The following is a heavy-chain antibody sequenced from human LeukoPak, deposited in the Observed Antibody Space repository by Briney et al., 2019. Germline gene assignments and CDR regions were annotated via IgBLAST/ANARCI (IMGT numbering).Heavy chain of an antibody. CDR3: AKGVSSGYYDWYYFDY. J-gene: IGHJ4*02. D-gene: IGHD3-22*01. V-gene: IGHV3-23*01. CDR2: ISGSGGST. Sequence: GGSLRLSCAASGFTFSSYAMSWVRQAPGKGLEWVSAISGSGGSTYYADSVEGRFTISRDNSKNTLYLQMNSLRAEDTAVYYCAKGVSSGYYDWYYFDYWGQGTLVTVSS. CDR1: GFTFSSYA.